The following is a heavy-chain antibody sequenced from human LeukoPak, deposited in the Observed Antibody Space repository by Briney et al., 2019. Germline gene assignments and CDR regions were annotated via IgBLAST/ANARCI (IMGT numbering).Heavy chain of an antibody. J-gene: IGHJ4*02. Sequence: GGSLRLSCAASGLTFSGSAMHWVRQASGKGLEWVGRIRSKANNYATAYAASVKGRFTISRDDSKNTAYLQMNSLKTEDTAVYYCTRLKWELGVDYWGQGTLVTVSS. D-gene: IGHD1-26*01. CDR3: TRLKWELGVDY. CDR2: IRSKANNYAT. CDR1: GLTFSGSA. V-gene: IGHV3-73*01.